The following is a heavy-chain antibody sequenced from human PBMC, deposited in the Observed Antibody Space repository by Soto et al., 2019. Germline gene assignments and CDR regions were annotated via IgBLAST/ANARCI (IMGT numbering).Heavy chain of an antibody. Sequence: SGPTLVNPTQTLTLTCTFSGFSLSTSGVGVGWIRQPPGKALECLALIYWDDDKRYSPSLKSRLTGTKDTSKNQVVLTLTDMDPVDSGTYYCAHTRISISGAAIIPGYFDYWGQGALVTVSS. D-gene: IGHD3-3*01. CDR2: IYWDDDK. CDR1: GFSLSTSGVG. CDR3: AHTRISISGAAIIPGYFDY. J-gene: IGHJ4*02. V-gene: IGHV2-5*02.